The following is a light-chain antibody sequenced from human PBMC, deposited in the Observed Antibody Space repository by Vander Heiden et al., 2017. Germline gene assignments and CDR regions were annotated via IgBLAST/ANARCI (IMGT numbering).Light chain of an antibody. J-gene: IGLJ3*02. V-gene: IGLV1-47*01. CDR1: SSNVGSNN. CDR3: AAWDDSLSGFWM. CDR2: RNN. Sequence: QSVLTQAPSASATPGQRVTISCSRSSSNVGSNNVYWYQQLPGTAPKLIIYRNNQRLSGVPDRFSGSKSGTSASLAINGLQSEDEADYYCAAWDDSLSGFWMFGGGTKVTVL.